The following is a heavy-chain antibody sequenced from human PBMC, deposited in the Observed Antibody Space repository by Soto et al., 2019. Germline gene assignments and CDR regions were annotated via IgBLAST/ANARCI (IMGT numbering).Heavy chain of an antibody. CDR3: ATSYDSAFDP. CDR2: IKPDNGDT. Sequence: QLQLVQSGAEVERPGASVRVSCKAYGYPFSKYGISWIRQAPGQGLEWMGWIKPDNGDTNYAQKFQGRVTMTTDTSSNTTYMELRSLRSDDTAVYYCATSYDSAFDPWGQGTLVSVSS. V-gene: IGHV1-18*04. CDR1: GYPFSKYG. D-gene: IGHD5-12*01. J-gene: IGHJ5*02.